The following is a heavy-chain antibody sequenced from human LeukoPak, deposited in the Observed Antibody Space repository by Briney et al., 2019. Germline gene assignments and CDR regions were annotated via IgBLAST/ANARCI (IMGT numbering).Heavy chain of an antibody. CDR1: GGTFSSYA. CDR3: AKDDSSGYYPSAEYFQH. J-gene: IGHJ1*01. V-gene: IGHV1-69*13. D-gene: IGHD3-22*01. CDR2: IIPIFGTA. Sequence: GASVKVSCKASGGTFSSYAISWVRQAPGQGLEWMGGIIPIFGTANYAQKFQGRVTITAGESTSTAYMELSSLRSEDTAVYYCAKDDSSGYYPSAEYFQHWGQGTLVTVSS.